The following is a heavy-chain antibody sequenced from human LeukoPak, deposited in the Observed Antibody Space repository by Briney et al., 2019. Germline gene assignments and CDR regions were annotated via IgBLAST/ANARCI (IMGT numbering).Heavy chain of an antibody. V-gene: IGHV3-30*02. CDR1: GFTFSSYG. CDR3: AKDSLVVPAAIWDFDY. CDR2: IRYDGSNK. D-gene: IGHD2-2*02. Sequence: GGSLGLSCAASGFTFSSYGMHWVRQAPGKGLEWVAFIRYDGSNKYYADSVKGRFTISRDNSKNTLYLQMNSLRAEDTAVYYCAKDSLVVPAAIWDFDYWGQGTLVTVSS. J-gene: IGHJ4*02.